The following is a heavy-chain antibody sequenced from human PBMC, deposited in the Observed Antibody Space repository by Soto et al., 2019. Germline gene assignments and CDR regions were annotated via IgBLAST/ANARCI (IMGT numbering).Heavy chain of an antibody. CDR3: ARGRGYSYGLDP. CDR2: ISYSGTT. Sequence: SETLSLTCTVSGDSISSNNNYWSWIRQPPGEGLEWIGIISYSGTTSYSPSLKSRVAISQDTSKNQFSLSLSSVTAADTAVYYCARGRGYSYGLDPWGQGTLVTVS. D-gene: IGHD5-18*01. CDR1: GDSISSNNNY. V-gene: IGHV4-30-4*01. J-gene: IGHJ5*02.